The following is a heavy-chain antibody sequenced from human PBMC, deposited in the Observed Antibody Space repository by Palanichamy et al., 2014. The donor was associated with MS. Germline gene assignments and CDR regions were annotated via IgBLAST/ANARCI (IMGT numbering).Heavy chain of an antibody. J-gene: IGHJ5*02. V-gene: IGHV1-18*01. CDR1: GYTFTDYG. CDR2: ISTHNGNT. Sequence: QVQLVQSGTGVKKPGASVKVSCKTSGYTFTDYGIGWVRQAPGQGLEWVGWISTHNGNTNYAQNLQGRVTLTIDTSTSTAYMELRSLRSDDTAIYYCARDPYDFWTGYSVPGTKWSDPWGQGTLVTVSS. CDR3: ARDPYDFWTGYSVPGTKWSDP. D-gene: IGHD3-3*01.